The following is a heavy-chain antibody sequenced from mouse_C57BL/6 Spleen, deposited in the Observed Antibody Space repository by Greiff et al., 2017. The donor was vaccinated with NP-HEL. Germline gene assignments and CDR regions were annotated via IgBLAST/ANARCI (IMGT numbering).Heavy chain of an antibody. CDR1: GYTFTSYW. V-gene: IGHV1-69*01. CDR3: ARGTGTPFAY. J-gene: IGHJ3*01. Sequence: QVQLQQPGAELVMPGASVKLSCKASGYTFTSYWMHWVKQRPGQGLEWIGEIDPSDSYTNYNQKFKGKSTLTVDKSSSTAYMQPSSLTSEDSAVYYCARGTGTPFAYWGQGTLVTVSA. CDR2: IDPSDSYT. D-gene: IGHD4-1*01.